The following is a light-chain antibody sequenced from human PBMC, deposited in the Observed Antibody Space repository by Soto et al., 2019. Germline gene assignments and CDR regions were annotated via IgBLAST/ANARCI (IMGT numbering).Light chain of an antibody. CDR1: SSSLGSNT. CDR3: AAWDDSLNVWV. CDR2: SNN. V-gene: IGLV1-44*01. J-gene: IGLJ3*02. Sequence: QSVLTQPPSASGTPGQRVTIPCSGSSSSLGSNTVNWYQQLPGTAPKLLIYSNNQRPSGVPDRFSGSKSGTSASLAISGLQSEDEADYYCAAWDDSLNVWVFGGGTKLTV.